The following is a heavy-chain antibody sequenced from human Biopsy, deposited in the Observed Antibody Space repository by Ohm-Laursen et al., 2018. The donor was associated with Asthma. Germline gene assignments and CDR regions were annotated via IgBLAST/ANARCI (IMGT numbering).Heavy chain of an antibody. V-gene: IGHV3-7*01. CDR1: GFTFGDYW. CDR3: ARTFHFWSPYHAEHYQL. J-gene: IGHJ1*01. D-gene: IGHD3-3*02. CDR2: IKHDGTEK. Sequence: SLRLPCSAFGFTFGDYWMSWVRQVPGKGLEWVANIKHDGTEKNHVDSLKGRFTISRDNAKNSLYLQMNSLRAEDTAVYYCARTFHFWSPYHAEHYQLWGQGTLVTVPS.